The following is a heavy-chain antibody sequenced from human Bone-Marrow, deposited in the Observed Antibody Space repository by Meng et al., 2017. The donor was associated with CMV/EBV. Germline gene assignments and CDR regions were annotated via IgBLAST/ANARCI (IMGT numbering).Heavy chain of an antibody. Sequence: GASLRLSCAAFGFTFSDFWMNWVRQAPGKGLEWVAFIRYDGSNKYYADSVKGRFTISRDNSKNTLYLQMNSLRAEDTAVYYCASFGLIVVVTSLEVRNWAQGTMVTVSS. J-gene: IGHJ3*01. D-gene: IGHD2-21*02. CDR1: GFTFSDFW. CDR3: ASFGLIVVVTSLEVRN. CDR2: IRYDGSNK. V-gene: IGHV3-30*02.